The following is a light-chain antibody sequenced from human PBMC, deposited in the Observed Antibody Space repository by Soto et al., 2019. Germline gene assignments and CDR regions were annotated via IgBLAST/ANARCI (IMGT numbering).Light chain of an antibody. CDR1: SSDVGGYNY. CDR3: CSYAGSYTLGV. V-gene: IGLV2-11*01. CDR2: DVS. Sequence: QSALTQPRSVSGSPGQSVTISCTGTSSDVGGYNYVSWYQQHPGKAPKLMIYDVSKRPSGVPDRFSGSKSGNTASLTISGLQAEDEADYYCCSYAGSYTLGVFGTGTKRTVL. J-gene: IGLJ1*01.